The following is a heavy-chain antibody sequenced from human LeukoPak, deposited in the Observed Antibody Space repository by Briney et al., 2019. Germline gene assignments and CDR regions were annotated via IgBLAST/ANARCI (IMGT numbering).Heavy chain of an antibody. CDR2: IKSKGDGETT. D-gene: IGHD3-10*01. Sequence: GGSLRLSCAASRFTFTNAWMTWVRQAPGKGLEWVGRIKSKGDGETTDYAAPVKGRFSMSRDDSKATMYLQMYSLEAEDTAVYYCTTDLGLTMIRGVIVYWGQGALVTVSS. V-gene: IGHV3-15*01. J-gene: IGHJ4*02. CDR3: TTDLGLTMIRGVIVY. CDR1: RFTFTNAW.